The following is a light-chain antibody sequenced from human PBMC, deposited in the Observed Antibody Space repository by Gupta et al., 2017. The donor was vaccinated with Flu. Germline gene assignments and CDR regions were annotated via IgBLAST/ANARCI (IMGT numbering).Light chain of an antibody. CDR3: SSYTSSTARV. CDR1: SSDVAYNF. J-gene: IGLJ1*01. V-gene: IGLV2-14*03. Sequence: QSALTQPASVSGSPGQSVTISCTGSSSDVAYNFVSWHQHHPGEAPKLLIYDVSIRPSGVSNRFSGSKFGNTASLTISGLQGEDEAVYFCSSYTSSTARVFGSGTKVTVL. CDR2: DVS.